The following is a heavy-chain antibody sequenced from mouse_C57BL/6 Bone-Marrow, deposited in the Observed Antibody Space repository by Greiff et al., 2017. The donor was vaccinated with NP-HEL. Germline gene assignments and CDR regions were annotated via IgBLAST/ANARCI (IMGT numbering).Heavy chain of an antibody. Sequence: QVQLKQSGPELVKPGASVKISCKASGYAFSISWMNWVKQRPGKGLEWIGRIYPGDGDTNYNGKFKGKATLTADKSSSTAYMQLSSLTSEDSAVYFCARGRGFAYWGQGTLVTVSA. CDR2: IYPGDGDT. V-gene: IGHV1-82*01. CDR1: GYAFSISW. CDR3: ARGRGFAY. J-gene: IGHJ3*01.